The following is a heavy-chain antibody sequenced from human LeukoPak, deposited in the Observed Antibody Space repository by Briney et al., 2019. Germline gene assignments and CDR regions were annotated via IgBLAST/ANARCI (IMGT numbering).Heavy chain of an antibody. CDR3: AREAPHWGYSSSSYYYYMDV. CDR1: GYTFTSYD. J-gene: IGHJ6*03. D-gene: IGHD6-6*01. Sequence: GASVKVSCKGSGYTFTSYDINWVRQATGQGLEWMGGMNPNSGNTGYAQKFQGRVTITRNTAISTAYLELSSLRYEDTAVYYCAREAPHWGYSSSSYYYYMDVWGKGTTVTVSS. CDR2: MNPNSGNT. V-gene: IGHV1-8*01.